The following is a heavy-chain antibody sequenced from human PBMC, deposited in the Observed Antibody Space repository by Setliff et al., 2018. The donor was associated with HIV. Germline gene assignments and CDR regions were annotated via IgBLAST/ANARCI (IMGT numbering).Heavy chain of an antibody. D-gene: IGHD6-19*01. Sequence: GGSLRLSCAASGFTFSSYGIHWVRQAPGKGLEWVAFIRNDGSDKHYVDSVKGRFTISRDNSKNTLYLQMNSLRAEDTAVYYCAMSPYSSGLFDYWGQGTRVTVSS. CDR2: IRNDGSDK. CDR3: AMSPYSSGLFDY. J-gene: IGHJ4*02. V-gene: IGHV3-30*02. CDR1: GFTFSSYG.